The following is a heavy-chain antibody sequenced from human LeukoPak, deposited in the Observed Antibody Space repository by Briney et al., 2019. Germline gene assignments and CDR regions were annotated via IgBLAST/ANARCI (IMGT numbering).Heavy chain of an antibody. CDR1: GGSISSSSYY. J-gene: IGHJ3*02. CDR2: IYYSGST. Sequence: SETLSLTCTVSGGSISSSSYYWGWIRQPPGKGLEWIGSIYYSGSTYYNPSLKSRVTISVDTSKNQFSLKLSSVTAADTAVFYCARAYGWHAFDIWGQGTMVTVSS. CDR3: ARAYGWHAFDI. V-gene: IGHV4-39*07. D-gene: IGHD3-10*01.